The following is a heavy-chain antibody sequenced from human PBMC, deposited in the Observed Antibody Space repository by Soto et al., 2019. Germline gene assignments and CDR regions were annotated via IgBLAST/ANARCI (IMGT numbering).Heavy chain of an antibody. CDR3: AREGPAPYYSGGMDV. Sequence: QVQLVQSGGEVKKPGASVKVSCKTSGYSFTTYGISWVRQAPGQGLEWMGWISAYNGNTNYAQKLQDRVTMTTDTSTSPAYMERRRLRSDDTAVYYCAREGPAPYYSGGMDVWGQGSTVTVSS. CDR2: ISAYNGNT. CDR1: GYSFTTYG. J-gene: IGHJ6*02. V-gene: IGHV1-18*01.